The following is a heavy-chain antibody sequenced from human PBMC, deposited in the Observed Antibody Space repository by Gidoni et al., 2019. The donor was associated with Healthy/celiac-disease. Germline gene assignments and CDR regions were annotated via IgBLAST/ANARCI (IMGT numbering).Heavy chain of an antibody. J-gene: IGHJ6*02. V-gene: IGHV3-9*01. CDR3: ANPGYYNLDV. CDR2: VTLNGGKI. CDR1: GFSFEDYA. Sequence: EVQLVESGGGLVQPGRSLRLSCAASGFSFEDYAMHWVRQAPGKGLEWVASVTLNGGKIAYADSVKGRFTISRDNAKNFLYLQMNSLRPEDTALYYCANPGYYNLDVWGQGTTVTVSS.